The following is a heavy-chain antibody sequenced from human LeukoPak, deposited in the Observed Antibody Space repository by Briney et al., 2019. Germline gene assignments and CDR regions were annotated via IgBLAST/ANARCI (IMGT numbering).Heavy chain of an antibody. CDR3: ARHCCSGPAKRVFDI. CDR2: ISYSGNT. CDR1: GGSIISSDYH. D-gene: IGHD2-15*01. V-gene: IGHV4-39*01. J-gene: IGHJ3*02. Sequence: PSETLSLTCTVSGGSIISSDYHWGWVRQPPGKGLEWIGTISYSGNTDYNPSLRSRVTISVDTSNNQFSLRLGSVTATDTAVYHCARHCCSGPAKRVFDIWGQGTMVTVSS.